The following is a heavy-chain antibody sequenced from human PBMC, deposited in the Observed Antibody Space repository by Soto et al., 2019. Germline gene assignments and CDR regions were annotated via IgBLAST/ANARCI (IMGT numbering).Heavy chain of an antibody. CDR1: GGSFSGYY. D-gene: IGHD3-3*01. Sequence: TLSLTCAVYGGSFSGYYWSWIRQPPGKGLEWIGEINHSGSTNYNPSLKSRVTISVDTSKNQFSLKLSSVTAADTAVYYCARGRFFLDITIFGVVRRGFDPWGQGTLVTVSS. J-gene: IGHJ5*02. V-gene: IGHV4-34*01. CDR2: INHSGST. CDR3: ARGRFFLDITIFGVVRRGFDP.